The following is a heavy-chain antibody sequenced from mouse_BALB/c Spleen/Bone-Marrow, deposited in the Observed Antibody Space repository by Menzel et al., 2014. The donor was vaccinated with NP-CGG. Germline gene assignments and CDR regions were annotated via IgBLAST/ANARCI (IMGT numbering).Heavy chain of an antibody. V-gene: IGHV2-6-4*01. Sequence: VKLVESGPGLVAPSQSLSITCTVSGFSLSRYSVHWVRQPPGKGLEWLGMIWGGGSTDYNSALKSRLSISKDNSKSQVFLKKNSLQADDAAMYYCTRKGNYPAWFAYWGQGTLVTVSA. CDR1: GFSLSRYS. D-gene: IGHD2-1*01. J-gene: IGHJ3*01. CDR2: IWGGGST. CDR3: TRKGNYPAWFAY.